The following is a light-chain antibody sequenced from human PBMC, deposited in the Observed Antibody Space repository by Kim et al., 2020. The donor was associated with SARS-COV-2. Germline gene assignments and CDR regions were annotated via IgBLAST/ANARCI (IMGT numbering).Light chain of an antibody. CDR3: QQYLSVPLT. CDR1: QSVLYSSNNRNS. J-gene: IGKJ4*01. CDR2: GAS. V-gene: IGKV4-1*01. Sequence: ATINCKSGQSVLYSSNNRNSLAWYQQKPGQPPKLLISGASNRDSGVPDRFSASESGTDFTLTISSLQAEDVAVYYCQQYLSVPLTFGGGTKVDIK.